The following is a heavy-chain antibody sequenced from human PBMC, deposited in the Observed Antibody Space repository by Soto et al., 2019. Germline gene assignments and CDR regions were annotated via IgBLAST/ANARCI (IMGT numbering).Heavy chain of an antibody. CDR3: ARVSVWFGRFDY. V-gene: IGHV4-30-2*01. J-gene: IGHJ4*02. CDR2: ISHSGST. CDR1: GGSISSGGYS. Sequence: NPSETLSLTCAVSGGSISSGGYSWSWIRQPPGKGLEWIGYISHSGSTYFNPSLKSRVTISVDTSKNQFSLKLSSVTAADTAVYYCARVSVWFGRFDYWGQGTLVTV. D-gene: IGHD3-10*01.